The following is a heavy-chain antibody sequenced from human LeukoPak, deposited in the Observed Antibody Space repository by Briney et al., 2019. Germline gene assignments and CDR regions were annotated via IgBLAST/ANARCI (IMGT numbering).Heavy chain of an antibody. J-gene: IGHJ4*02. CDR2: INWNGGST. CDR1: GFTFDDYG. V-gene: IGHV3-20*01. Sequence: GGSLRLSCAASGFTFDDYGMSWVRQAPGKGLEWVSGINWNGGSTGYADSVKGRFTISRDNAKNSLYLQINSLRAEDAALYHCATHGPSGSYLLYWGQGTLVTVSS. CDR3: ATHGPSGSYLLY. D-gene: IGHD1-26*01.